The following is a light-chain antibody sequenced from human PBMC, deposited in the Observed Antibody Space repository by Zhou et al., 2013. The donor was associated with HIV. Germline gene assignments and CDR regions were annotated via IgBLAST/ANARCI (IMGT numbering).Light chain of an antibody. V-gene: IGKV1-12*02. CDR1: QAISSY. Sequence: DIQMTQSPSSVSASVGDRVTITCRASQAISSYLVWYQQKPGKAPHVLIFTASTLESGVPSRFSGSGSGTDFTLTISSLQPEDVATYYCQKYDAAPWTFGQGTKVEI. CDR2: TAS. CDR3: QKYDAAPWT. J-gene: IGKJ1*01.